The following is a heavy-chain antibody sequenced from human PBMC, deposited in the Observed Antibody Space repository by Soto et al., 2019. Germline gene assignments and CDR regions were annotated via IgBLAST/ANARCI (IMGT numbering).Heavy chain of an antibody. D-gene: IGHD2-15*01. V-gene: IGHV1-3*01. CDR1: GYTFTSYA. CDR2: INAGNGNT. J-gene: IGHJ4*02. CDR3: ARGPGGPDGPGDY. Sequence: QVQLVQSGAEVKKPGASVKVSCKASGYTFTSYAMHWVRQAPGQRLEWMGWINAGNGNTKYSQKFQGRVTITRDTSASTAYMELSRLRPEDTAVYYCARGPGGPDGPGDYWGQGTLVTVSS.